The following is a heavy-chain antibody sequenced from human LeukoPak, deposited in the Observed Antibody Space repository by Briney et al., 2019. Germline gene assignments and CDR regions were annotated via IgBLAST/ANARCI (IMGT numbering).Heavy chain of an antibody. J-gene: IGHJ5*02. CDR3: ARVNYASGGYSSWFDP. CDR2: ISYSGNT. V-gene: IGHV4-59*08. CDR1: GGSIGGYY. D-gene: IGHD3-10*01. Sequence: SETLSLTCIVSGGSIGGYYWSWIRQPPGEGLEWIGYISYSGNTKFNPSLKSRVSISIDTSQNQFSLKLTSVTAVDTAVYYCARVNYASGGYSSWFDPWGQGTLVTVS.